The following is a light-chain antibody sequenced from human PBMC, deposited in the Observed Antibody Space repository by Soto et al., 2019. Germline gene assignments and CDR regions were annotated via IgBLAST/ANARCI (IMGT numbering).Light chain of an antibody. CDR2: GAS. V-gene: IGKV3-15*01. CDR3: QQYNNWPPWT. Sequence: EIVMTQSPATLSVSPGERATLSCRASQSVGSKLAWYQQKPGQAPRLLIHGASTRATGVPARFSGSGSGTEFTLTISGLQSEDFAIYYRQQYNNWPPWTFGQGTRVQIK. J-gene: IGKJ1*01. CDR1: QSVGSK.